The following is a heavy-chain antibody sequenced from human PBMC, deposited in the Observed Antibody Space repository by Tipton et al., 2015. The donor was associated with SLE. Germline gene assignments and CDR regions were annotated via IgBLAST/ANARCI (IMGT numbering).Heavy chain of an antibody. Sequence: QLVQSGAEVKKPGASVKVSCKASGYTFTSYRITWVRQASGQGLEWMGWMNPNSGNTGYAQKFQGRLIMTRSTSMTTAYMELSSLRSEDAAVYYCATVEPRSWAFDFWGQGTLVTVSS. CDR2: MNPNSGNT. J-gene: IGHJ4*02. CDR3: ATVEPRSWAFDF. D-gene: IGHD1-26*01. CDR1: GYTFTSYR. V-gene: IGHV1-8*01.